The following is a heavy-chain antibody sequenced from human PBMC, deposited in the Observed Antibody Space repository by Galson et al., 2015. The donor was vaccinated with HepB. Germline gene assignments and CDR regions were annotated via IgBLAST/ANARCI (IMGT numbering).Heavy chain of an antibody. CDR3: ARAVDTARAFLWFDP. CDR2: INPSGGST. J-gene: IGHJ5*02. D-gene: IGHD5-18*01. Sequence: SVKVSCKASGYTFTSYYMHWVRQAPGQGLEWMGIINPSGGSTSYAQKFQGRVTMTRDTSTSTVYMELSSLRSEDTAVYYCARAVDTARAFLWFDPWGQGTLVTVSS. V-gene: IGHV1-46*01. CDR1: GYTFTSYY.